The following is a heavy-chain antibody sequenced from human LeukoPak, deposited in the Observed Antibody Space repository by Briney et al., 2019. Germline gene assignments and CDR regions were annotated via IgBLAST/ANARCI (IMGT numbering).Heavy chain of an antibody. CDR2: IIPIFGTA. J-gene: IGHJ6*03. D-gene: IGHD3-3*01. CDR3: ARNGGEYDFWSGDPIYYYYYMDV. CDR1: GYTFTGYY. Sequence: GASVKVSCKASGYTFTGYYMHWVRQAPGQGLEWMGGIIPIFGTANYAQKFQGRVTITADKSTSTAYMELSSLRSEDTAVYYCARNGGEYDFWSGDPIYYYYYMDVWGKGTTVTVSS. V-gene: IGHV1-69*06.